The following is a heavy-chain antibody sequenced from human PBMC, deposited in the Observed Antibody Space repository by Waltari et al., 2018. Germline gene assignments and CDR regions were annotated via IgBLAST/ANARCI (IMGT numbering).Heavy chain of an antibody. Sequence: QVQLVQSGAEVKKPGASVKVSCKASGYTFTSYYMHWGRQAPGQGLEWMGIINPSGGSTSYAQKFQGRVTMTRDTSTSTVYMELSSLRSEDTAVYYCARVGGGDPGDYWGQGTLVTVSS. CDR3: ARVGGGDPGDY. CDR1: GYTFTSYY. CDR2: INPSGGST. D-gene: IGHD2-21*01. V-gene: IGHV1-46*01. J-gene: IGHJ4*02.